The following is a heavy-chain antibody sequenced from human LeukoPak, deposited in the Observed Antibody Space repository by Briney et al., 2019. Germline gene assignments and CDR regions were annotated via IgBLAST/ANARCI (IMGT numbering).Heavy chain of an antibody. D-gene: IGHD3-3*01. V-gene: IGHV3-15*01. J-gene: IGHJ6*02. CDR1: GFTFSNAW. CDR2: IKSKTDGGTT. Sequence: GGSLRLSCAASGFTFSNAWMSWVRQAPGKGLEWVGRIKSKTDGGTTDYAAPVKGRFTISRDDSKNTLYLQTNSLKTEDTAVYYCTTEEVGPYDFWSGYYLYYGMDVWGQGTTVTVSS. CDR3: TTEEVGPYDFWSGYYLYYGMDV.